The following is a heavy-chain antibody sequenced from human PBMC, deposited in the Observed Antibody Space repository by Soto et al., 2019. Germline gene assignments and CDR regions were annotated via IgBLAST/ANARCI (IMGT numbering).Heavy chain of an antibody. D-gene: IGHD2-15*01. J-gene: IGHJ5*02. V-gene: IGHV1-46*01. CDR2: INPSGDSR. Sequence: ASVKVSCKASGFSFSDYFMHWVRRAPGQGLEWMGIINPSGDSRNYAQKFQGRVTITRDTSTSTVYMDLSSLRYEDTAVYYCARDNSQNYGTPAASSRFHPWGQGTPVTVSS. CDR3: ARDNSQNYGTPAASSRFHP. CDR1: GFSFSDYF.